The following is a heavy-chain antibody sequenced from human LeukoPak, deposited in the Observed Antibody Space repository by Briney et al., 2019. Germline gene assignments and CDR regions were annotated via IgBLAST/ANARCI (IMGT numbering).Heavy chain of an antibody. CDR2: FDPNTGAT. J-gene: IGHJ3*02. CDR3: AGYTVVRGLTLSAFDI. CDR1: GDTLTGYY. V-gene: IGHV1-2*02. Sequence: ASVKVSCKASGDTLTGYYIHWVRQGPRQGLEWMGCFDPNTGATHYAQKFQGRVTMTRDTSIDTDFLELRSLISDDTALYYCAGYTVVRGLTLSAFDIWGQGTLVTVSS. D-gene: IGHD3-10*01.